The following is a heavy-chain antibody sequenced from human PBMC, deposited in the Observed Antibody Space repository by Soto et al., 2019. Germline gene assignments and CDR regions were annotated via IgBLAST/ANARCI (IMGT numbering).Heavy chain of an antibody. CDR3: ANSSGGGGAFDY. J-gene: IGHJ3*01. D-gene: IGHD3-10*01. CDR1: GFTFYTYE. CDR2: ISSSGSTT. Sequence: PGGSLRLSCAASGFTFYTYEMHWVRQAPGKGLEWVSYISSSGSTTYYTDSVKGRFTSSRDNAKHSLYLQMNSRRAEDTAIYYFANSSGGGGAFDYWGRGTMVTVAS. V-gene: IGHV3-48*03.